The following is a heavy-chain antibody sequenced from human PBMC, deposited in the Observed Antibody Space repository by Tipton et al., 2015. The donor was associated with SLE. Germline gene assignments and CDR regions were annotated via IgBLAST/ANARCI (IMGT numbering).Heavy chain of an antibody. J-gene: IGHJ4*02. CDR2: ISYDGSNK. CDR3: ARDIEYGDYVDH. V-gene: IGHV3-30*03. D-gene: IGHD2-2*01. CDR1: GFSFSTYG. Sequence: SLRLSCAGSGFSFSTYGMHWVRQAPGKGLEWVAVISYDGSNKYYADSVKGRFTISRDNSKNTLYLQMNSLRAEDTAVYYCARDIEYGDYVDHWGQGTLVTVSS.